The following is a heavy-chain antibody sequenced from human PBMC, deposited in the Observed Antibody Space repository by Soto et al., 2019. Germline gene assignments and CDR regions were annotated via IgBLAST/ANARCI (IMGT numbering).Heavy chain of an antibody. J-gene: IGHJ6*02. CDR2: IFSNDEK. Sequence: QVTLKESGPVLVKPTETLTLTCTVSGFSLSNARMGVSWIRQPPGKALEWLAHIFSNDEKSYSTSLKSRLTISKDTSKRQVVLTMTNMDPVDTATYYCARISPHYYGSGSSGEVVYYYGMDVWGQGTTVTVSS. CDR1: GFSLSNARMG. V-gene: IGHV2-26*01. CDR3: ARISPHYYGSGSSGEVVYYYGMDV. D-gene: IGHD3-10*01.